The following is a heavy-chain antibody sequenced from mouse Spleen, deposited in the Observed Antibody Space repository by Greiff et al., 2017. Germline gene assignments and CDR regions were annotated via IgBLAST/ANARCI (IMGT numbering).Heavy chain of an antibody. J-gene: IGHJ4*01. D-gene: IGHD1-1*01. CDR3: ARSYYYGSYYAMDY. CDR1: GYSITSDYA. Sequence: EVKLMESGPGLVKPSQSLSLTCTVTGYSITSDYAWNWIRQFPGNKLEWMGYISYSGSTSYNPSLKSRISITRDTSKNQFFLQLNSVTTEDTATYYCARSYYYGSYYAMDYWGQGTSVTVSS. V-gene: IGHV3-2*02. CDR2: ISYSGST.